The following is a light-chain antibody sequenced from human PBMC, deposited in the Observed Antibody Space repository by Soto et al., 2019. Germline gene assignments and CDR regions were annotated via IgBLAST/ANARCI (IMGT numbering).Light chain of an antibody. Sequence: EIVLTQSPGTLSLSPGERATLSCRASQSVRSDYLAWYQQKPGRAPRLLIYEASSRATGIPDRFSGSGSGTDFTLTISRLEPEDFAVYFCQQYGSLPETFGQGTKVELK. CDR2: EAS. J-gene: IGKJ1*01. CDR1: QSVRSDY. CDR3: QQYGSLPET. V-gene: IGKV3-20*01.